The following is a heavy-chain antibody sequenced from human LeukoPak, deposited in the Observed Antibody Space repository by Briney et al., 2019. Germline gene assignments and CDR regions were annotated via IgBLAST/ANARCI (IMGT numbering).Heavy chain of an antibody. CDR1: GLTVSSNH. J-gene: IGHJ2*01. V-gene: IGHV3-66*01. CDR3: TIARLVFDL. D-gene: IGHD3-10*01. CDR2: IYSGGTT. Sequence: GGSLRLSCAVSGLTVSSNHVSWVRQAPGKGQEWVSIIYSGGTTYYTYSVKDRFTVSRDDSKNTLYLQMNSLRAEDTAVYYCTIARLVFDLWGRGTLVTVSS.